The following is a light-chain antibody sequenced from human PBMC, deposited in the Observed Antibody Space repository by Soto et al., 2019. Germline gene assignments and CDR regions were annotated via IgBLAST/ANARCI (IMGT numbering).Light chain of an antibody. J-gene: IGKJ4*01. Sequence: IVLTQSPATLSLSPGERATLSCRASQSVSSYLAWYQQKPGQAPRLLIYDASNRATGIPARFSGSGSGTDFTLTIRSLEPEDFAVYYCQQRSNWPPTFGGGTKVDIK. CDR3: QQRSNWPPT. CDR2: DAS. CDR1: QSVSSY. V-gene: IGKV3-11*01.